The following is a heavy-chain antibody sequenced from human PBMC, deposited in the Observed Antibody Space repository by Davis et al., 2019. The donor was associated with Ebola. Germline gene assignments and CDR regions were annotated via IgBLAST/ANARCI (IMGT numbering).Heavy chain of an antibody. J-gene: IGHJ4*02. CDR1: GFTFSGSA. CDR3: TSTTAPSLDY. Sequence: GESLKISCAASGFTFSGSAMHWVRQASGKGLEWVGLIRSKANSYATAYAASVKGRFTISRDDSKNTAYLQMNSLKTEDTAVYYCTSTTAPSLDYWGQGTLVTVSS. V-gene: IGHV3-73*01. D-gene: IGHD4-11*01. CDR2: IRSKANSYAT.